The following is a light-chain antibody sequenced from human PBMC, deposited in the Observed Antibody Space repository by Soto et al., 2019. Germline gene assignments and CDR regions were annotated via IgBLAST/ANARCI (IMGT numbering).Light chain of an antibody. Sequence: QPVLTQPPSVSGAPGQRVTISCTGSSSNIGAGYHVHWYQQLPGTAPKLLIYGNSVRPSGVPDRFSGSKSGTSASLAITGLQAEDEADYYCQFYDSSLSGSVFGGGTKLSVL. CDR1: SSNIGAGYH. CDR3: QFYDSSLSGSV. J-gene: IGLJ3*02. V-gene: IGLV1-40*01. CDR2: GNS.